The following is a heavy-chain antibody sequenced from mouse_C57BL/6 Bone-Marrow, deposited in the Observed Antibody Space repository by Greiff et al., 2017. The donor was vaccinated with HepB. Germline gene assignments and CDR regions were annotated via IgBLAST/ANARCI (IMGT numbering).Heavy chain of an antibody. CDR1: GFTFTDYY. Sequence: EVQLVESGGGLVQPGGSLSLSCAASGFTFTDYYMSWVRQPPGKALEWLGFIRNKANGYTTEYSASVKGRFTISRDNSQSILYLQMNALRAEDSATYYCASSYDYEFGYWGQGTTLTVSS. V-gene: IGHV7-3*01. J-gene: IGHJ2*01. D-gene: IGHD2-4*01. CDR2: IRNKANGYTT. CDR3: ASSYDYEFGY.